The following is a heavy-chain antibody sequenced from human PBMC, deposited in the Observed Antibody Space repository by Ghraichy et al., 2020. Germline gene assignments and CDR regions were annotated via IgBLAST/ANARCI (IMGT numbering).Heavy chain of an antibody. CDR2: INHSGST. CDR1: GGSFSGYY. V-gene: IGHV4-34*01. D-gene: IGHD4-23*01. CDR3: ARTLPGGYGGNLIFDY. Sequence: SQTLSLTCAVYGGSFSGYYWSWIRQPPGKGLEWIGEINHSGSTNYNPSLKSRVTISVDTSKNQFSLKLSSVTAADTAVYYCARTLPGGYGGNLIFDYWGQGTLVTVSS. J-gene: IGHJ4*02.